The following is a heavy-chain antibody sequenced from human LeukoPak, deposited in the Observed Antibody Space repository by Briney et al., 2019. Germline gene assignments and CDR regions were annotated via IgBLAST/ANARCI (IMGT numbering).Heavy chain of an antibody. D-gene: IGHD6-13*01. J-gene: IGHJ5*02. Sequence: GESLKISCKGSGYSFTSHWISWVRQMPGKGLEWMGRIDPSDSYTNYSPSFQGHVTISADKSISTAYLQWSSLKASDTAMYYCARFKGIAAAGTDWFDPWGQGTLVTVSS. CDR1: GYSFTSHW. V-gene: IGHV5-10-1*01. CDR3: ARFKGIAAAGTDWFDP. CDR2: IDPSDSYT.